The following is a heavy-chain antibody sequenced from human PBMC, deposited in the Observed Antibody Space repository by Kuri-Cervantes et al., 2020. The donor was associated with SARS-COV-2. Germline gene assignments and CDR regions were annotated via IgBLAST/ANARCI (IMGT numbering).Heavy chain of an antibody. CDR1: GYSFTSYW. J-gene: IGHJ4*02. CDR2: IDPSDSYT. CDR3: AMGGVKGTAGYIFDY. D-gene: IGHD5-24*01. Sequence: GESLKISCKGSGYSFTSYWISWVRQMPGKGLEWMGRIDPSDSYTNYSPSFQGHVTISADKSISTAYLQWSSLKASDTAMYYCAMGGVKGTAGYIFDYWGQGTRVTVAS. V-gene: IGHV5-10-1*01.